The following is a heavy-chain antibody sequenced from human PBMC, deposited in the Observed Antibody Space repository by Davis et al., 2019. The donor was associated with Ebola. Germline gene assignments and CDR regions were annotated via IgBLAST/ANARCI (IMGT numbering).Heavy chain of an antibody. Sequence: SVKVSCKASGYTFTSYYMHWVRQAPGQGLEWMGGIIPIFGTANYAQKFQGRVTITADESTSTAYMELSSLRSEDTAVYYCARPVVVAAMSAFDIWGQGTMVTVSS. CDR2: IIPIFGTA. CDR1: GYTFTSYY. J-gene: IGHJ3*02. D-gene: IGHD2-15*01. CDR3: ARPVVVAAMSAFDI. V-gene: IGHV1-69*13.